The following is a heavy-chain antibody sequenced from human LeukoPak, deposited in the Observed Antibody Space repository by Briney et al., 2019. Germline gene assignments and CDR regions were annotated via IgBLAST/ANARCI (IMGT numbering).Heavy chain of an antibody. CDR3: ARRRGGYGDGDFDY. CDR2: IRSDTTT. J-gene: IGHJ4*02. Sequence: PGGSLRLSCAASGFTASSRTMIWVRQAPGKGLECVSYIRSDTTTEYAEYVKGRFTISRDDSKNTVYLQMNSLRVEDTSVYYCARRRGGYGDGDFDYWGQGTPVTVSS. V-gene: IGHV3-66*04. D-gene: IGHD4-17*01. CDR1: GFTASSRT.